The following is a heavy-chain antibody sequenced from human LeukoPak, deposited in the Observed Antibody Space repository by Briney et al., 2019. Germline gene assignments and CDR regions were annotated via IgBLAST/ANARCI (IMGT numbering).Heavy chain of an antibody. CDR2: IYPGDSDT. D-gene: IGHD3-10*01. V-gene: IGHV5-51*01. J-gene: IGHJ6*03. CDR1: GYSFTSYW. CDR3: ARHGINYYGSGRYYYYMDV. Sequence: GESLKISCKGSGYSFTSYWIGWVRQMPGKGLEWMGIIYPGDSDTRYSPSFQGQVTISADKSISTAYLQWSGLRASDTAMYYCARHGINYYGSGRYYYYMDVWGKGTTVTVS.